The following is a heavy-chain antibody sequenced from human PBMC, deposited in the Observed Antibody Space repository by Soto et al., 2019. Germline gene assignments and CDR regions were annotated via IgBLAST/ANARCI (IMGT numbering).Heavy chain of an antibody. V-gene: IGHV3-23*01. CDR3: AEDGIRDTVPVSAFLLNRSSDL. J-gene: IGHJ2*01. Sequence: KGLEWVSAISGSGGSTYYADSVKGRFTTSRDNSKNTLYLQMNSLRAEDTFFFFQAEDGIRDTVPVSAFLLNRSSDL. CDR2: ISGSGGST. D-gene: IGHD2-15*01.